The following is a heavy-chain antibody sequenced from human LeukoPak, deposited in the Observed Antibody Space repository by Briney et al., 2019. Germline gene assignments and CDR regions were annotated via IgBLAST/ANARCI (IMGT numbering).Heavy chain of an antibody. V-gene: IGHV1-18*01. Sequence: ASVKVSCKASGYTFISYGISWVRQAPGQGLEWMGWISAYNGNTNYAQKLQGRVTMTTDTSTSTAYMELRSLRSDDTAVYYCARVPRGVGSNWFDPWGQGTLVTVSS. CDR1: GYTFISYG. J-gene: IGHJ5*02. CDR2: ISAYNGNT. D-gene: IGHD3-10*01. CDR3: ARVPRGVGSNWFDP.